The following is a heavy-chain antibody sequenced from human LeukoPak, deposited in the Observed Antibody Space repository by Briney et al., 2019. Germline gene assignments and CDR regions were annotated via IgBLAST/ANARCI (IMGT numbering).Heavy chain of an antibody. CDR3: ATKSDGYKGYLDY. V-gene: IGHV1-18*01. Sequence: ASVKVSCKASAGSSNTYGITWVRQAPGQGLEWMGWISAYNGNTNYAQKLQGRVTMTTDTSTSTAYMELRSLRSDDTAVYYCATKSDGYKGYLDYWGQGTLVTVSS. CDR1: AGSSNTYG. D-gene: IGHD5-24*01. J-gene: IGHJ4*02. CDR2: ISAYNGNT.